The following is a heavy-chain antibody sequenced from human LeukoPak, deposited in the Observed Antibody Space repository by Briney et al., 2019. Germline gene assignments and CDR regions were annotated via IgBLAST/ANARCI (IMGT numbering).Heavy chain of an antibody. Sequence: PGGSLRLSCAASGFPFSEYSMNCVRQAPRKGLEWISYIGISSGNTKYADSVKGRFTVSGDNARNSLYLQMNSLRVEDTAVYYCARDHNYAFDNWGQGTLVTVSS. J-gene: IGHJ4*02. CDR2: IGISSGNT. CDR1: GFPFSEYS. D-gene: IGHD1-1*01. V-gene: IGHV3-11*06. CDR3: ARDHNYAFDN.